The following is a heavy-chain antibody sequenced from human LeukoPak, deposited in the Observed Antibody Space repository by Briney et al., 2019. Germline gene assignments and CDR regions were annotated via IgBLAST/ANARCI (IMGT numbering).Heavy chain of an antibody. Sequence: GASVKVSCKASGYTFTSYGISWVRQAPGQGLEWMGWISAYNGNTNYAQKLQGRVTMTTDTSTSTAYMELRSLRPDDTAVYYCARHPGIAAAGTSFLGYWGQGTLVTVSS. CDR3: ARHPGIAAAGTSFLGY. V-gene: IGHV1-18*01. D-gene: IGHD6-13*01. J-gene: IGHJ4*02. CDR1: GYTFTSYG. CDR2: ISAYNGNT.